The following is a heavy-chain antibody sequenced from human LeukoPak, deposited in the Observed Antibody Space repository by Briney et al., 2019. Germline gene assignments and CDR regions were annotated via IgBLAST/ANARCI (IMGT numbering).Heavy chain of an antibody. CDR3: ARDRRASNAFDI. CDR2: ISSSSSTI. CDR1: GFTFSSYS. Sequence: GSLRLSCAASGFTFSSYSMNWVRQAPGKGLEWVSYISSSSSTIYYADSVKGRFTISRDNAKNSLYLQMNSLRAEDTAVYYCARDRRASNAFDIWGQGTMVTVSS. V-gene: IGHV3-48*01. J-gene: IGHJ3*02.